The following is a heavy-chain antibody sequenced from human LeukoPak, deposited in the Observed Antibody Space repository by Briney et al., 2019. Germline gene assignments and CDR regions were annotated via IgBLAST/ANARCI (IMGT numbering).Heavy chain of an antibody. D-gene: IGHD4-23*01. CDR2: ISGSGGST. CDR3: ATSRWGNSGRRSAFDI. V-gene: IGHV3-23*01. Sequence: GGSLRLSCAASGFTFSSYAMSWVRQAPGKGLEWVSAISGSGGSTYYADSVKGRFTISRDNSKNTLYLQMNSLRAEDTAVYYRATSRWGNSGRRSAFDIWGQGTMVTVSS. J-gene: IGHJ3*02. CDR1: GFTFSSYA.